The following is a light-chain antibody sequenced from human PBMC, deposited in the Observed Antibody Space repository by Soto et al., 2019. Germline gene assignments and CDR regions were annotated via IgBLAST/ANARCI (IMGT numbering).Light chain of an antibody. V-gene: IGLV2-23*01. J-gene: IGLJ2*01. Sequence: QSALTQPASVSGSPGQSITISCTGTSIDVGSYNRVSRYQQHPGKAPKLMIYEGTKRPSGVSNRFSGSKSGSTASLTVSGLQAEDDADYYCCSYVGSPYVIFGGGTKLTVL. CDR2: EGT. CDR1: SIDVGSYNR. CDR3: CSYVGSPYVI.